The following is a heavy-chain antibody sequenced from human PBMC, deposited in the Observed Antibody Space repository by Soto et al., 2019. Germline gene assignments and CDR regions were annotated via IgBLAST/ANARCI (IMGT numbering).Heavy chain of an antibody. Sequence: GGSLRLSCAASGFTFDDYTMHWVRQAPGKGLEWVSLISWDGGSTYYADSVKGRFTISRDNSKNSLYLQMNSLRTEDTALYYCAKVFSSRQSISFDYYYYGMDVWGQGTTVTVSS. J-gene: IGHJ6*02. V-gene: IGHV3-43*01. CDR2: ISWDGGST. CDR1: GFTFDDYT. CDR3: AKVFSSRQSISFDYYYYGMDV. D-gene: IGHD2-2*01.